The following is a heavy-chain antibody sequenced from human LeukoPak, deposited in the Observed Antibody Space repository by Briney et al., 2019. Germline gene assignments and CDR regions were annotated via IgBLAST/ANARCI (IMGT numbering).Heavy chain of an antibody. Sequence: SVKVSCKSSADDFSSYLITWVRQAPGQGLEWVGGIIPMLERTNHAQKFQGRVTMTADESTSTAYMELSSLRSEDTAVYYCARGYSGYDGGNYYYYMDVWGKGTTVTVSS. CDR2: IIPMLERT. CDR1: ADDFSSYL. D-gene: IGHD5-12*01. V-gene: IGHV1-69*01. J-gene: IGHJ6*03. CDR3: ARGYSGYDGGNYYYYMDV.